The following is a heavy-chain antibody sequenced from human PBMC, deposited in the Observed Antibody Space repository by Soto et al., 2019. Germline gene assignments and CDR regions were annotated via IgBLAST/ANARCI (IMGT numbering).Heavy chain of an antibody. CDR3: AREGGYKKDAFDI. Sequence: QVQLQESGPGLVKPSQTLSLTCTVSGASINSGDYYWTWIRQYPGKGLEWIGYIYYIGSAYYNPSLKSRFTISVDTSNNQFSLKLSSVTAADTAVYYCAREGGYKKDAFDIWGQGTMVTVSS. CDR2: IYYIGSA. D-gene: IGHD5-12*01. CDR1: GASINSGDYY. J-gene: IGHJ3*02. V-gene: IGHV4-31*03.